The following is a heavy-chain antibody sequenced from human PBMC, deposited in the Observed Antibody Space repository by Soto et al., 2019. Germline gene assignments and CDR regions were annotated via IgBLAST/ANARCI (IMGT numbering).Heavy chain of an antibody. CDR2: IIPLFGTA. V-gene: IGHV1-69*06. Sequence: QVQLVQSGAEVKKPGSSVKVSCKASGGTFSSYAISWVRQAPGQGLEWMGGIIPLFGTANYAQKFQGRVTITADKSTSTAYMELSSLRYEDTAVYYCARDPYYYDSSGYYRLYYYYGMDVWGQGTTVTVSS. CDR1: GGTFSSYA. D-gene: IGHD3-22*01. CDR3: ARDPYYYDSSGYYRLYYYYGMDV. J-gene: IGHJ6*02.